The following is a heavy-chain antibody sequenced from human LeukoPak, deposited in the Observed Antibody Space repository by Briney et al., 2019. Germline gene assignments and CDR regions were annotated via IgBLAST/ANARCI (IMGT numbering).Heavy chain of an antibody. D-gene: IGHD6-19*01. V-gene: IGHV4-39*01. CDR1: GGSISSSSYY. CDR2: IYYSGST. Sequence: SSETLSLTCTVSGGSISSSSYYWGWIRQPPGEGLEWIGSIYYSGSTYYNPSLKSRVTISVNTSKNQFSLKLSTVTAADTAVYYCARHRKAVAGTEYWGQGTLVTVSS. J-gene: IGHJ4*02. CDR3: ARHRKAVAGTEY.